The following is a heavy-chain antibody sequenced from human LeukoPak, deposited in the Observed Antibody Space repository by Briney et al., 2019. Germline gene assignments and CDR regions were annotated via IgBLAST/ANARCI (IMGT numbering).Heavy chain of an antibody. V-gene: IGHV4-39*01. J-gene: IGHJ4*02. CDR1: GGSISSSNYY. D-gene: IGHD3-16*02. Sequence: SETLSLTCTVSGGSISSSNYYWVWHGQPPGQGLEWIGSMYYSGNTDYNPSLKSRVTTSVDTSKNQFTLKVNAVAAADTAVYYCGRTLGSASARYPFDGWGQGTLVTVSS. CDR3: GRTLGSASARYPFDG. CDR2: MYYSGNT.